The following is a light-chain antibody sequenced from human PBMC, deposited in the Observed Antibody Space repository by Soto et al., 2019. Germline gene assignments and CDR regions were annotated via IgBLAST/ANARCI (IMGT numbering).Light chain of an antibody. CDR3: RSYTSSSTRV. V-gene: IGLV2-14*03. CDR2: DVS. Sequence: QSALTQPASVSGSPGQSITISCTGTSSDVGGYNYLSWYQHHPGKAPKLMIYDVSDRHSGVSNRFSGSKSGTTDSLTISGLQTEDEADYYCRSYTSSSTRVFGTGTKVTVL. J-gene: IGLJ1*01. CDR1: SSDVGGYNY.